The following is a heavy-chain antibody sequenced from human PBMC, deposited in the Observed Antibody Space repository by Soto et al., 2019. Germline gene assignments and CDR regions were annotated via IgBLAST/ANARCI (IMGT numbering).Heavy chain of an antibody. CDR3: ASHFTGVLVLGTSPPGGDNFGWDV. Sequence: QVQLVQSGAEVKKPGSSVKVSCKASGGTFSRYTFTWVRQAPGQGLEWMGRIIPIVDIPNYAQKFQGRVTIPQDKSTATASMELSRLTSDDTAVYYCASHFTGVLVLGTSPPGGDNFGWDVWGQGTTVSVS. V-gene: IGHV1-69*02. CDR1: GGTFSRYT. J-gene: IGHJ6*02. D-gene: IGHD2-8*02. CDR2: IIPIVDIP.